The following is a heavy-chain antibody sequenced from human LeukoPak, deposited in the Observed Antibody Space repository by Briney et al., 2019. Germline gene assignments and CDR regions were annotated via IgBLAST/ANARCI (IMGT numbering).Heavy chain of an antibody. CDR3: AREWSFEFIVGATGAFDI. V-gene: IGHV3-48*03. CDR2: ISSSGSTI. D-gene: IGHD1-26*01. Sequence: HSGGSLRLSCAASGFTFSSYEMNWVRQAPGKGLEWVSYISSSGSTIYYADSVKGRFTISRDNAKNSLYLQMNSLRAEDTAVYYCAREWSFEFIVGATGAFDIWGQGTMVTVSS. CDR1: GFTFSSYE. J-gene: IGHJ3*02.